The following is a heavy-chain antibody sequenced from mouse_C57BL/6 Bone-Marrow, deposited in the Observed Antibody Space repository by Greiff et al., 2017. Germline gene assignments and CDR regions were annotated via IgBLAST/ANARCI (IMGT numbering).Heavy chain of an antibody. CDR2: IDPSDSYT. Sequence: GEIDPSDSYTNYNQKFKGKATFTVGTSSSTAYMQLSILTSEDSAVYYCARGPITTVVSDWYFDVWGTGTTVTVSS. J-gene: IGHJ1*03. D-gene: IGHD1-1*01. V-gene: IGHV1-50*01. CDR3: ARGPITTVVSDWYFDV.